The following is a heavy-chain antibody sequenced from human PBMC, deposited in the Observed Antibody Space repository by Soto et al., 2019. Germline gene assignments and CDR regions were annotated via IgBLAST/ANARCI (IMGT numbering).Heavy chain of an antibody. J-gene: IGHJ4*02. CDR1: GFTFSSYG. Sequence: RAESLRLSCAASGFTFSSYGMHWVRQAPGKGLEWVAFIWHDGGNKFYAESVKGRFTISRDNSKNTLYLQMTSLSAEDTAMYYCARDGDVDTGFGKDYWGQGTLVTVSS. V-gene: IGHV3-33*01. D-gene: IGHD3-16*01. CDR3: ARDGDVDTGFGKDY. CDR2: IWHDGGNK.